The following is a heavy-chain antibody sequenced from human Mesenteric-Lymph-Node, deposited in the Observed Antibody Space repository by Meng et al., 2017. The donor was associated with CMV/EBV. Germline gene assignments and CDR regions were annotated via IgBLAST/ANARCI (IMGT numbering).Heavy chain of an antibody. V-gene: IGHV3-48*03. J-gene: IGHJ4*02. CDR3: ANGRGWELLPDY. Sequence: GESLKISCAASGFTFSSYEMNWVRQAPGKGLEWVSYISSSGSTIYYADSVKGRFTVSRDTSKNTLFLQMNSLRAEDTAVYYCANGRGWELLPDYWGQGTLVTVSS. CDR2: ISSSGSTI. CDR1: GFTFSSYE. D-gene: IGHD1-26*01.